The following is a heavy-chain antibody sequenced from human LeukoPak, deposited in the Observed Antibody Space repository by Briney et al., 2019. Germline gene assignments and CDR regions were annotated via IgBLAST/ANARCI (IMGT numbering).Heavy chain of an antibody. CDR1: GFTFGDYA. J-gene: IGHJ4*02. CDR3: AKGNSGNYGGNSVFDY. Sequence: GGSLRLSCAASGFTFGDYAMHWVRQAPGKGLEWVSGISWNSGSIGYADSVKGRFSISRDNAKNSLSLQMNSLRAEDMALYYCAKGNSGNYGGNSVFDYWGQGTLVTVSS. V-gene: IGHV3-9*03. D-gene: IGHD4-23*01. CDR2: ISWNSGSI.